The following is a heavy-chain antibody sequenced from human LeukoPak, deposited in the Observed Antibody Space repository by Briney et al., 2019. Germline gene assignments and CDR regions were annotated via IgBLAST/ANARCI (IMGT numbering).Heavy chain of an antibody. Sequence: ASVKVSCKASGYTFTSYDINWVRQATGQGLEWMGWMNPNSGNTGYAQKFQGRVTMTRNTSISTAYMELSSLRSEDTAVYYCARGWYDFWSGKKSFTPAYWGQGTLVTVSS. CDR3: ARGWYDFWSGKKSFTPAY. D-gene: IGHD3-3*01. J-gene: IGHJ4*02. CDR1: GYTFTSYD. V-gene: IGHV1-8*01. CDR2: MNPNSGNT.